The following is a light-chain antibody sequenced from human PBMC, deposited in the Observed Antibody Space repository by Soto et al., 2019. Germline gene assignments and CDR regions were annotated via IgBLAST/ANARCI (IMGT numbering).Light chain of an antibody. CDR1: QSVSSSY. V-gene: IGKV3-20*01. CDR2: GAS. J-gene: IGKJ1*01. Sequence: EIVLTQSPGTLSLSPGERATLSCRASQSVSSSYLAWYQQKPGQAPRLLIYGASSRATGIPDRFSGSGSGTDFTLTTSRLEPEDFAVYYCQQYGSSPPWPFGQGPKVELK. CDR3: QQYGSSPPWP.